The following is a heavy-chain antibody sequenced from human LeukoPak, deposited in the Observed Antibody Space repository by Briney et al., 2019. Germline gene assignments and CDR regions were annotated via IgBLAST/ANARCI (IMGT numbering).Heavy chain of an antibody. D-gene: IGHD6-19*01. V-gene: IGHV3-9*01. J-gene: IGHJ4*02. CDR1: GFTFDDYA. CDR2: ISWNSGSI. CDR3: AKRPRSGWYFDY. Sequence: GGSLRLSCAASGFTFDDYAMHWVRQAPGKGLEWVSGISWNSGSIGCADSVKGRFTISRDNAKNSLYLQMNSLRAEDTALYYCAKRPRSGWYFDYWGRGTLVTVSS.